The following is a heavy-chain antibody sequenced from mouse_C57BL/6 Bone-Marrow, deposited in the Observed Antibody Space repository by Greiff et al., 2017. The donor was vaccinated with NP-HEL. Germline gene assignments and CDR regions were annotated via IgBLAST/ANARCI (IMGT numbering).Heavy chain of an antibody. CDR1: GYTFTNYW. V-gene: IGHV1-63*01. CDR2: IYPGGGYT. Sequence: QVQLQQSGAELVRPGTSVKMSCKASGYTFTNYWIGWAKQRPGHGLEWIGDIYPGGGYTNYNEKFKGKATLTADKSSNTAYMQFSSLTSEDSAIYYCARWGHYYGSSYDYWGQGTTLTVSS. J-gene: IGHJ2*01. D-gene: IGHD1-1*01. CDR3: ARWGHYYGSSYDY.